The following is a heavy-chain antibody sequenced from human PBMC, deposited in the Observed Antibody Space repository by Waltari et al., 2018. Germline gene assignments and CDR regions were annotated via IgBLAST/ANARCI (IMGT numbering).Heavy chain of an antibody. CDR3: ARARGITMIVVVISTQDAFDI. J-gene: IGHJ3*02. CDR2: INHSGST. V-gene: IGHV4-34*01. Sequence: QVQLQQWGAGLLKPSETLSLTCAVYGGSFSGYYWSWIRQPPGKGLEWIGEINHSGSTNYNPALKSRVTISVGTSKNQFSMKLSSVTAADTAVYDCARARGITMIVVVISTQDAFDIWGQGTMVTVSS. CDR1: GGSFSGYY. D-gene: IGHD3-22*01.